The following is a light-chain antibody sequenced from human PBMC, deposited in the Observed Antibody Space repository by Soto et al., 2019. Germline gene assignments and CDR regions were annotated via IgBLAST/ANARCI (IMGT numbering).Light chain of an antibody. CDR3: QSYDSSLSGFVV. CDR2: GNS. CDR1: SSNIGAGYD. J-gene: IGLJ2*01. V-gene: IGLV1-40*01. Sequence: QSVLTQPPSVSGAPGQRVTISCTGSSSNIGAGYDVHWYQQLPGTAPKLLIYGNSNRPSGVPDRFSGSKSGTSASLAITGLQADDESYYYGQSYDSSLSGFVVFGGGTKLTVL.